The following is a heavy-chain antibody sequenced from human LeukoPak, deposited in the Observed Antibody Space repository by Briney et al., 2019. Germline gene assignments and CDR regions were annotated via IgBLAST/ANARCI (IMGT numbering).Heavy chain of an antibody. Sequence: SVKVSCKASGGTFSSYAISWARQAPGQGLEWMGGIIPIFGTANYAQKFQGRVTITADESTSTAYMELSSLRSEDTAVYYCARGLHDNGDRTYDYWGQGTLVTVSS. CDR2: IIPIFGTA. CDR1: GGTFSSYA. CDR3: ARGLHDNGDRTYDY. D-gene: IGHD4-17*01. V-gene: IGHV1-69*13. J-gene: IGHJ4*02.